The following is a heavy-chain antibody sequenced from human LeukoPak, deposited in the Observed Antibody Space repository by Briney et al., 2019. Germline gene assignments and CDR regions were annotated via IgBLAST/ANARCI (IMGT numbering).Heavy chain of an antibody. Sequence: QPSETLSLTCTVSGASISNYYWTWIRQPPGKGLEWIGYISNSGRPNFNPSLKSRVTISGDTSKSQFSLKLSFVTAADTAVYYCARGGPDVEMATTIDYWGQGTLVTVSS. CDR3: ARGGPDVEMATTIDY. V-gene: IGHV4-59*01. J-gene: IGHJ4*02. CDR1: GASISNYY. D-gene: IGHD5-24*01. CDR2: ISNSGRP.